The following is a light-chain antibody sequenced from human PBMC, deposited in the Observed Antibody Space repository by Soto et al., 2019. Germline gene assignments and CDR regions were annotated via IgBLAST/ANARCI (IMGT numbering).Light chain of an antibody. CDR3: QHYNSYPYT. CDR2: DVS. Sequence: DIQMTQSPSTLSASVGDTVTITCRASQPISTWLAWYQQKPGQAPKLLIYDVSTLEGGVPSRSSGSASGTEFTLTISSLQPDDIAVYYCQHYNSYPYTFGQGTKVDIK. V-gene: IGKV1-5*01. CDR1: QPISTW. J-gene: IGKJ2*01.